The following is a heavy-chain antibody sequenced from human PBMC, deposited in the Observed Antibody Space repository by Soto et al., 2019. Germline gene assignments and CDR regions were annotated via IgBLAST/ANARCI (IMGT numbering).Heavy chain of an antibody. D-gene: IGHD4-17*01. CDR1: GFTLSSYW. CDR2: IKQDGSQK. V-gene: IGHV3-7*01. J-gene: IGHJ4*02. CDR3: MTSVTTHDY. Sequence: GGSLRLSCAASGFTLSSYWRNWVRLAPGKGLEWVANIKQDGSQKNYVDSVKGRFTISRDNAKNSLYLQMSSLRAEDTAVYYCMTSVTTHDYWGQGTLVTVSS.